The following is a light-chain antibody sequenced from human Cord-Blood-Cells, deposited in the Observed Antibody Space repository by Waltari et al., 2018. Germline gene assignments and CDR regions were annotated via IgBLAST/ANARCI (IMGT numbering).Light chain of an antibody. CDR1: QSISSY. V-gene: IGKV1-39*01. Sequence: DIQMTQYPSSLSASVGDRVTITCRASQSISSYLNWYQQKPGKAPKLLIYAASSLQSGVPSRFSGSGPGTDVTLTISSLQPEDFATYYCQQSYSTPYTFGQGTKLEIK. CDR2: AAS. CDR3: QQSYSTPYT. J-gene: IGKJ2*01.